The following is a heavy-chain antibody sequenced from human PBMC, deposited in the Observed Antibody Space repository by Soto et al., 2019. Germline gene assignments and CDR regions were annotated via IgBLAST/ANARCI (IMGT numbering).Heavy chain of an antibody. D-gene: IGHD3-22*01. J-gene: IGHJ4*02. CDR3: AKDPELNYYDSSGYPPSGYFDY. Sequence: EVQLLESGGGLVQPGGSLRLYCAASGFTFSSYAMSWVLQAPGKGLEWVSAISGSGGSTYYADSVKGRFTISRDNSKNTQYLQMNSLRAEDTAVYYCAKDPELNYYDSSGYPPSGYFDYWGQGTLVNGSS. CDR1: GFTFSSYA. V-gene: IGHV3-23*01. CDR2: ISGSGGST.